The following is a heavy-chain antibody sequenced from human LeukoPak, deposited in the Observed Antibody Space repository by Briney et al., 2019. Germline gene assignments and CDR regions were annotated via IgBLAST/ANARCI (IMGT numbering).Heavy chain of an antibody. V-gene: IGHV3-23*01. CDR3: AKDLFSTRRGSVAAATPH. CDR2: ISGSGGST. CDR1: GFSFSGYW. J-gene: IGHJ4*02. Sequence: GGSLRFSCAASGFSFSGYWMSWVRQAPGKGLEWVSAISGSGGSTYYADSVKGRFTISRDNSKNTLYLQMNSLRAEDTAVYYCAKDLFSTRRGSVAAATPHWGQGTLVTVSS. D-gene: IGHD2-15*01.